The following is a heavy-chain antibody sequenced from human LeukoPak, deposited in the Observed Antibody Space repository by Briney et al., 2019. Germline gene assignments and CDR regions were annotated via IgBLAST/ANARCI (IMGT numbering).Heavy chain of an antibody. J-gene: IGHJ4*02. CDR2: ISGSSGST. Sequence: GGSLRLSCAASRFTFSRNAMSWVRQAPGKGLEWVSAISGSSGSTYYADSVKGRFTISRDNSKNTLYLQMNSLRAEDTAVYYCANIPFADSAAALYYFDYWGQGTLVTVSS. CDR3: ANIPFADSAAALYYFDY. V-gene: IGHV3-23*01. CDR1: RFTFSRNA. D-gene: IGHD6-25*01.